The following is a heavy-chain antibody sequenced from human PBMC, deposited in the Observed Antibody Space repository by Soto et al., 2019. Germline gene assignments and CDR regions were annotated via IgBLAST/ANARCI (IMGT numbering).Heavy chain of an antibody. V-gene: IGHV2-5*02. Sequence: QITLKESGPTLVKPTQTLTLTCTFSGFSLSTRGVAVGWFRQPPGKALEWLALIYWDEDKWYSPSLKSRLTITHDTPKNQVVLTLTNIYTVDTATYFCAHRPRGSTYYIYYWGQGTLVTVSS. CDR2: IYWDEDK. CDR1: GFSLSTRGVA. J-gene: IGHJ4*02. D-gene: IGHD5-12*01. CDR3: AHRPRGSTYYIYY.